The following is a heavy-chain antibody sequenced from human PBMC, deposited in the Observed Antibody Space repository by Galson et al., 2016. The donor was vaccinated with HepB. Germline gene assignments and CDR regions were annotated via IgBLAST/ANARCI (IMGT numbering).Heavy chain of an antibody. V-gene: IGHV4-59*01. D-gene: IGHD3-3*01. CDR2: IYYSGKS. CDR3: ARESDYGLDV. Sequence: SETLSLTCTVPGGSITRYYWNWIRQSPGKGLEWIASIYYSGKSNYNPSLKTRVTISVDTSNNQFSLRLRSVISADTAVYYCARESDYGLDVWGKGTTVTVSP. CDR1: GGSITRYY. J-gene: IGHJ6*04.